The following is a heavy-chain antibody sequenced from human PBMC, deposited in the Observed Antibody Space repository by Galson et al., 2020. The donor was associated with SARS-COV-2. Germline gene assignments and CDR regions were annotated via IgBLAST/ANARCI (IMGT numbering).Heavy chain of an antibody. CDR3: ASKLDIVATTKEEYFQH. CDR2: MYYSGST. D-gene: IGHD5-12*01. CDR1: GGSISGSRYY. V-gene: IGHV4-39*07. Sequence: SQTLSLTCIVSGGSISGSRYYWGWIRQPPGKGLEWIGSMYYSGSTYYNPSLKTRATVSVDTSENQFSLKLYSVTAADTAVYYCASKLDIVATTKEEYFQHWGQGALVTVSS. J-gene: IGHJ1*01.